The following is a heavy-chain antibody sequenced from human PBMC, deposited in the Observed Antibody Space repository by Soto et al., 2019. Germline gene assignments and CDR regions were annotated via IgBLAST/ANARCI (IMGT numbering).Heavy chain of an antibody. Sequence: GGSLRLSCAASGFTFSSYGMHWDRQAPGKGLEWVAVISYDGSNKYYADSVKGRFTISRDNSKNTLYLQMNSLRAEDTAVYYCAKDRIVLVPAAITVGYYYYGMDVWGQGTTVTVSS. CDR3: AKDRIVLVPAAITVGYYYYGMDV. D-gene: IGHD2-2*02. V-gene: IGHV3-30*18. CDR2: ISYDGSNK. CDR1: GFTFSSYG. J-gene: IGHJ6*02.